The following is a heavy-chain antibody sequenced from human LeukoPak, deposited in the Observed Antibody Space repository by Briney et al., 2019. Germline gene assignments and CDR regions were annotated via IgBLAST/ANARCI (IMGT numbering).Heavy chain of an antibody. CDR3: AVTGYSPDPDY. Sequence: KSSETLSLTCTVSGVPFSPYYWSWIRQPAGKGLEWVGRFYARGSTKYNPSLKSRLTRSVDTSKSQFSLNLTSVTAADTAVYYCAVTGYSPDPDYWGRGTLVTVSS. J-gene: IGHJ4*02. V-gene: IGHV4-4*07. CDR1: GVPFSPYY. CDR2: FYARGST. D-gene: IGHD3-9*01.